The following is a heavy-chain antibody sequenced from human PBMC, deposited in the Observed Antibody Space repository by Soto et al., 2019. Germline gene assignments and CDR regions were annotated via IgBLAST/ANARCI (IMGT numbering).Heavy chain of an antibody. J-gene: IGHJ3*02. CDR3: AKTAWFGELLNAFDI. V-gene: IGHV3-30*18. CDR1: GFTFSSYG. D-gene: IGHD3-10*01. CDR2: ISDDGSNN. Sequence: QVQLVESGGGVVQPGRSLRLSCTASGFTFSSYGMHWVRQAPGKGPEWVAVISDDGSNNYHADSVKGRFTISRDNSKNALYLQMNSLRPEDTAVYYCAKTAWFGELLNAFDIWGRGTMVTVSS.